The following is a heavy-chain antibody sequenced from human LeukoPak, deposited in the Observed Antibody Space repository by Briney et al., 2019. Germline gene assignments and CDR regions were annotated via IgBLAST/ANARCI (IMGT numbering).Heavy chain of an antibody. D-gene: IGHD3-22*01. Sequence: SGGSLRLSCAASGFTFSSYAMSWVRQAPGKGLEWVSAISGSGGSTYYADSVKGRFTISRDNSKNTLYLQMNSLRAEGTAVYYCAKAPRRGSGYQWDTIDYWGQGTLVTVSS. CDR1: GFTFSSYA. V-gene: IGHV3-23*01. CDR2: ISGSGGST. J-gene: IGHJ4*02. CDR3: AKAPRRGSGYQWDTIDY.